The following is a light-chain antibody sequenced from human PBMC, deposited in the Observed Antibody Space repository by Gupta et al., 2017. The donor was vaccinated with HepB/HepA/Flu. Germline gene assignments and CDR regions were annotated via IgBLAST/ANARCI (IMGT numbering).Light chain of an antibody. Sequence: DNVITKSPDYMAVSLGERATIDCKSSQNLLYSSNNKNYLTWYQQKPGQPPRLLISWTSTRESGVPDRFRGSRSGTDFTLTVSSLQAEDVAVYYCQQYYSSPWTFGRGTKVEIK. CDR3: QQYYSSPWT. V-gene: IGKV4-1*01. CDR2: WTS. J-gene: IGKJ1*01. CDR1: QNLLYSSNNKNY.